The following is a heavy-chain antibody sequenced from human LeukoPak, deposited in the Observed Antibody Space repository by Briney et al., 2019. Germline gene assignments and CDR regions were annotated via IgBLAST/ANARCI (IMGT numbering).Heavy chain of an antibody. J-gene: IGHJ6*02. CDR1: GGSISSGGYY. D-gene: IGHD3-16*01. V-gene: IGHV4-31*03. CDR2: IYYSGRT. CDR3: ARDRSNLWGYGMDV. Sequence: SQTLSLTCTVSGGSISSGGYYWSWIRQHPGKGLEWIGYIYYSGRTYYNPSLKSRVTISVDTSKNQFSLKLSSVTAADTAVYYCARDRSNLWGYGMDVWGQGTTVTVSS.